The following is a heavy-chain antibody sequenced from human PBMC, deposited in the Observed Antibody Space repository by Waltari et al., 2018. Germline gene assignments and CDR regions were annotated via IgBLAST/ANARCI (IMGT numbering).Heavy chain of an antibody. J-gene: IGHJ4*02. CDR1: GSTFSSHW. Sequence: EVQLVASGGGLVQPGWSLRLSCAASGSTFSSHWMHWVRQAPGKGLVWVSRIKSDGSSTSYADSVKGRFTISRDNAKNTLYLQMNSLRVEDTAVYFCAKGVEYWGQGTLVTVSS. D-gene: IGHD2-15*01. CDR3: AKGVEY. V-gene: IGHV3-74*01. CDR2: IKSDGSST.